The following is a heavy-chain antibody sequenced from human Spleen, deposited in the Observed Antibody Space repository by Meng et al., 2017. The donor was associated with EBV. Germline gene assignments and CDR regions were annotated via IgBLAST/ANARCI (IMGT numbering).Heavy chain of an antibody. CDR1: SFPFSSYW. Sequence: GLRVESRGCLVPPGGSCVSSGAAFSFPFSSYWWHGVRQAPGKGLVWVSRINSDGISTSYADSVKGRFTISRDNAKNTLYLQMDSLRAEDTAVYYCARESWFGANIDYWGQGTLVTVSS. J-gene: IGHJ4*02. V-gene: IGHV3-74*01. CDR3: ARESWFGANIDY. CDR2: INSDGIST. D-gene: IGHD3-10*01.